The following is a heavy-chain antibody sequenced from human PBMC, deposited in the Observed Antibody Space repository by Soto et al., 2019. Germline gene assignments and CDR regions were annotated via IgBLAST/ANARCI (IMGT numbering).Heavy chain of an antibody. Sequence: PSETLSLTCTVSGGSISSSSYYWGWIRQPPGKGLEWIGSIYYSGSTYYNPSLKSRVTISVDTSKNQFSLKLSSVTAADTAVYYCARSSGSANHIYDFWSGYYGNWFDPWGQGTLVTVSS. D-gene: IGHD3-3*01. J-gene: IGHJ5*02. CDR1: GGSISSSSYY. V-gene: IGHV4-39*01. CDR3: ARSSGSANHIYDFWSGYYGNWFDP. CDR2: IYYSGST.